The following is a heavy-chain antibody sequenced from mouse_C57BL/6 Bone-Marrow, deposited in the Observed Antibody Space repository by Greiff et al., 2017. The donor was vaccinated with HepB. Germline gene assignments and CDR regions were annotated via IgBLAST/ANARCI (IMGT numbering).Heavy chain of an antibody. Sequence: QVQLKQPGAELVKPGASVKLSCKASGYTFTSYWMQWVKQRPGQGLEWIGEIDPSDSYTNYNQKFKGKATLTVDTSSSTAYMQLSSLTSEDSAVYYCARDGSSLFAYWGQGTLVTVSA. V-gene: IGHV1-50*01. CDR1: GYTFTSYW. J-gene: IGHJ3*01. D-gene: IGHD1-1*01. CDR2: IDPSDSYT. CDR3: ARDGSSLFAY.